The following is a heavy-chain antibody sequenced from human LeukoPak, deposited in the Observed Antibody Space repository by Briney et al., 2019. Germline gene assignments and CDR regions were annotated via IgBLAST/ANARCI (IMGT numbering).Heavy chain of an antibody. Sequence: GGSLRLSCAASGFTFSSYAMHWVRQAPGKGLEWVAVISYDGSNKYYADSVKGRFTISRDNSKNTLYLQMNSLRAEDTAVYYCARDGSVANFDYWGQGTLVTVSS. CDR2: ISYDGSNK. CDR3: ARDGSVANFDY. CDR1: GFTFSSYA. V-gene: IGHV3-30*01. J-gene: IGHJ4*02. D-gene: IGHD3-10*01.